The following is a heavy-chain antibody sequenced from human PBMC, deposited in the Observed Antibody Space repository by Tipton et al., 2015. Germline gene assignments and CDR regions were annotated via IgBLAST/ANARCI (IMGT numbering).Heavy chain of an antibody. CDR2: VDHSGDS. CDR1: GYSISRGYS. D-gene: IGHD6-6*01. J-gene: IGHJ4*02. Sequence: TLSLTCAVSGYSISRGYSWAWIRQPPGKGPEWIGSVDHSGDSYSNPSLKSRVTISLDTSKNQFSLQLSSVTDADTAVYYCARGELGDFDSWGQGTLVTVSS. CDR3: ARGELGDFDS. V-gene: IGHV4-38-2*01.